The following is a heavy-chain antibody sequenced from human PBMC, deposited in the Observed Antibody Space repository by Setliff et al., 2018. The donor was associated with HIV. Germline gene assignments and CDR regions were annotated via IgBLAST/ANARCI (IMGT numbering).Heavy chain of an antibody. V-gene: IGHV3-21*05. D-gene: IGHD2-2*01. CDR1: GFTFSNYY. CDR3: VRDRCTGTSCGFYS. Sequence: GGSLILSCTGSGFTFSNYYFTWVRQAPGKGLEWVAHISIGDIYIDYADSVKGRFTISRDDAKSSLYLQMNSLRAEDTAVYYCVRDRCTGTSCGFYSWGRGTLVTVSS. CDR2: ISIGDIYI. J-gene: IGHJ4*02.